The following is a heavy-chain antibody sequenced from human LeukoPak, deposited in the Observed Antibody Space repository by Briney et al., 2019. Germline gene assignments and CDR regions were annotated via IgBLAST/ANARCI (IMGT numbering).Heavy chain of an antibody. D-gene: IGHD3-10*01. CDR2: ISSSSSYI. Sequence: GGSLRPSCAASGFTFSSYAMSWVRQAPGKGLEWVSSISSSSSYIYYADSVKGRFTISRDNAKNSLYLQMNSLRAEDTAVYYCASLLGVIPSDYWGQGTLVTVSS. J-gene: IGHJ4*02. CDR3: ASLLGVIPSDY. CDR1: GFTFSSYA. V-gene: IGHV3-21*01.